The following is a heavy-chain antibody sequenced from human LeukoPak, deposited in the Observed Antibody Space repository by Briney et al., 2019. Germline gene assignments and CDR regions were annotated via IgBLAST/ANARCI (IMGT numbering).Heavy chain of an antibody. D-gene: IGHD4/OR15-4a*01. V-gene: IGHV4-59*12. CDR3: ARSTMVNTATGWFDP. Sequence: SETLSLTCTVSGGSISSYYWSWIRQPPGKGLEWIGYIYNSGSTNYNPSHRSRVTMSLDTSKNQISLKLSSVTAADTAMYYCARSTMVNTATGWFDPWGQGTLVTVSS. CDR2: IYNSGST. CDR1: GGSISSYY. J-gene: IGHJ5*02.